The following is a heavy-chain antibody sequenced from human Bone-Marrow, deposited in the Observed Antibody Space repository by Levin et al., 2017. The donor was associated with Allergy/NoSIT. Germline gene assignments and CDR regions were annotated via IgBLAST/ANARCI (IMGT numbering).Heavy chain of an antibody. J-gene: IGHJ4*02. CDR3: AKSTKGLLVVATGSASDY. Sequence: GGSLRLSCAASGFTFSSYAMSWVRQAPGKGLEWVSSIGGSGTSTYYADSVKGRFTISRDTSKNTLYMQMNSLRAEDTAVYYCAKSTKGLLVVATGSASDYWGQGTLVTVSS. V-gene: IGHV3-23*01. CDR2: IGGSGTST. D-gene: IGHD2-21*02. CDR1: GFTFSSYA.